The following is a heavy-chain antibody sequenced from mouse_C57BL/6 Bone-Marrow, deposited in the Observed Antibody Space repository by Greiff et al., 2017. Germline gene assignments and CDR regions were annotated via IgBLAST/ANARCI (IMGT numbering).Heavy chain of an antibody. CDR3: ASLGRYYFDY. CDR2: INPSNGGT. Sequence: QVQLQQPGTELVKPGASVKLSCKASGYTFTSYWMHWVKQRPGQGLEWIGNINPSNGGTNYNEKFKSKATLTVDKYSSTAYMQLRSLPSEASAVYYSASLGRYYFDYWGQGTTLTVSS. V-gene: IGHV1-53*01. D-gene: IGHD4-1*01. J-gene: IGHJ2*01. CDR1: GYTFTSYW.